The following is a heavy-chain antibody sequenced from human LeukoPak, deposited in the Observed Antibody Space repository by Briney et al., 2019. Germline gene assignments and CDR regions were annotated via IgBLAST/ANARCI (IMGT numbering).Heavy chain of an antibody. CDR2: IYPSGST. CDR1: VGSISCGIYY. J-gene: IGHJ4*02. CDR3: ARDGRYRGSYTTHP. V-gene: IGHV4-61*02. D-gene: IGHD1-26*01. Sequence: SQTLSPTCSVSVGSISCGIYYLSWVRPPAGTGLEWIGRIYPSGSTNYNPSLKSRVTISVDTSKNQFSLKLSSVTAADTAVYYCARDGRYRGSYTTHPWGQGTLVTVSS.